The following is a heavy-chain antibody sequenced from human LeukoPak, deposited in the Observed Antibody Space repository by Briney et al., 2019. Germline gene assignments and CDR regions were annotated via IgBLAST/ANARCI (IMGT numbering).Heavy chain of an antibody. CDR2: IYHSGST. V-gene: IGHV4-38-2*02. Sequence: SETLSLTCTVSGYSISSGYFWGWIRQPPGKGLEWIGEIYHSGSTYYTPSLKSRVTISIDTSKNQFSLKLSSVTAADTAVYYCARVAVTLSSLYYFDYWGQGTLVTVSS. CDR3: ARVAVTLSSLYYFDY. CDR1: GYSISSGYF. D-gene: IGHD4-17*01. J-gene: IGHJ4*02.